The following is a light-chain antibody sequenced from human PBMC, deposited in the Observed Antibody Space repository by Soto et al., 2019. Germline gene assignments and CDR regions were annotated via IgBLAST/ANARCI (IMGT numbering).Light chain of an antibody. Sequence: DIMLTQSPGTLSLSPGERATLSCRASQRVSSSYLACNHQKPGQSPRLLIYGASSRATGIPDRFSGSESGTVFILTISRLEPEDFAVYYCQQYGSSPPITFGQGTRLEIK. CDR1: QRVSSSY. V-gene: IGKV3-20*01. CDR3: QQYGSSPPIT. CDR2: GAS. J-gene: IGKJ5*01.